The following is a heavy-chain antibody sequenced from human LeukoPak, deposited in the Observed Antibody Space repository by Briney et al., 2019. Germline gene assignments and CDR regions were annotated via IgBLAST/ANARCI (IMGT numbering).Heavy chain of an antibody. CDR1: GYSTTSGYF. CDR2: IHHSGST. D-gene: IGHD3-22*01. J-gene: IGHJ3*02. Sequence: PSETLSLTCTVSGYSTTSGYFWGWIRQPPGKGLEWIGSIHHSGSTYYNPSLKSRITISIDTSKNQFSLKLSSVTAADTAVYYCAREMDYYGSSGYDAFDIWGQGTMVTVS. CDR3: AREMDYYGSSGYDAFDI. V-gene: IGHV4-38-2*02.